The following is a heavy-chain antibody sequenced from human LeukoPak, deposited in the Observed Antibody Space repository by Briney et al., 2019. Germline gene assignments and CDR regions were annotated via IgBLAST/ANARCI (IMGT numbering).Heavy chain of an antibody. CDR3: ARGLRLPRRPVDH. J-gene: IGHJ4*02. Sequence: SETLSLTCAVYGGSFSGYYCSWIRQPPGKGLEWIGEINHSGSTNYNPSLKSRVTISVDTSKNQFSLKLSSVTAADTAVYYCARGLRLPRRPVDHWGQGTLVTVSS. D-gene: IGHD3-10*01. CDR2: INHSGST. CDR1: GGSFSGYY. V-gene: IGHV4-34*01.